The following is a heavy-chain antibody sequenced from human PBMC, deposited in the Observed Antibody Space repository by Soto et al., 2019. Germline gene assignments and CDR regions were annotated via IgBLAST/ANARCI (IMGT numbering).Heavy chain of an antibody. CDR2: MGGSGGST. D-gene: IGHD3-3*01. CDR3: AKHLLASDFWTYNWFDP. J-gene: IGHJ5*02. Sequence: GGSLRLSCAASGFTFSSYAMSWVRQAPGKGLEWVSAMGGSGGSTYYADSGKGRFTISRDNSKNTLYLQMNSLRAEDTAVYYCAKHLLASDFWTYNWFDPWGQGTLVTVSS. CDR1: GFTFSSYA. V-gene: IGHV3-23*01.